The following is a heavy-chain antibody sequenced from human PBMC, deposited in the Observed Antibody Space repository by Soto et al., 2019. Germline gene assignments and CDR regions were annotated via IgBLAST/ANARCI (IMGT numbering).Heavy chain of an antibody. V-gene: IGHV1-18*01. D-gene: IGHD3-10*01. Sequence: QVQLVQSGGEVKKPGASVKVSCKASGYTFTNYGISWVRQAPGQGLEWMGWINVYNGNTKYAQKVQGRVTMTTDTSTSTAYMELRSLRSDDTAVYYCARGVGSGSYYNQYTWFDPWGQGTLVTVSS. CDR3: ARGVGSGSYYNQYTWFDP. CDR1: GYTFTNYG. J-gene: IGHJ5*02. CDR2: INVYNGNT.